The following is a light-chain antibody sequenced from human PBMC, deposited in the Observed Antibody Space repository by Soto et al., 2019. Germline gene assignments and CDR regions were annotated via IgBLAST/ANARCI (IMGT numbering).Light chain of an antibody. V-gene: IGLV2-14*01. CDR2: EVR. CDR3: NSYAGGNNLV. Sequence: QSVLTQPASVSGSPGQSITISCTGTSSDVGGYNHVSWYQQHPGKAPKLIIYEVRNRPSGVSNRLSGSKSGNTASLTISGLQAEDEADYYCNSYAGGNNLVFGGGTKLTVL. J-gene: IGLJ2*01. CDR1: SSDVGGYNH.